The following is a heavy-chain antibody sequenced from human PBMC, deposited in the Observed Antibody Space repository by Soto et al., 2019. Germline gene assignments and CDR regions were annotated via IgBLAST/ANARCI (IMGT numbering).Heavy chain of an antibody. Sequence: SETLSLTCTVSGGSISGYYWSWIRQPPGQGLEWIGYIYYSGSTNYNPSLKSRVTISVDTSKNQFSLKLSSVTAADTAVYYCARVTSGSYALYYFDYWGQGTLVTVSS. CDR2: IYYSGST. D-gene: IGHD1-26*01. J-gene: IGHJ4*02. V-gene: IGHV4-59*01. CDR3: ARVTSGSYALYYFDY. CDR1: GGSISGYY.